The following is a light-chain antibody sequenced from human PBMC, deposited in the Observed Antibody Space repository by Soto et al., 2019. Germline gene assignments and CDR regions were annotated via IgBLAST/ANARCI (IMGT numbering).Light chain of an antibody. CDR2: DVS. J-gene: IGLJ2*01. V-gene: IGLV2-11*01. Sequence: QSALTQPRSVSGSPGQSVTISCTGTSSDVGGYNYVSWYQQHPGKAPKLMIYDVSKRPSGVPDRFSGSKAGNTDSLTISGLQAEDEADYYCCSYAGSSLVFGGGTKVTVL. CDR1: SSDVGGYNY. CDR3: CSYAGSSLV.